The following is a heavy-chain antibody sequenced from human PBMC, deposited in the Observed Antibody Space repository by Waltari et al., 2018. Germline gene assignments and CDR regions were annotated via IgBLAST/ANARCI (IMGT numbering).Heavy chain of an antibody. Sequence: EVQLVESGGGLVQPGGYLRLSCAASGFTFSSYWMHWVRQPPGKGLVWGSRISSDGSSTSYADSVKGRFTISRDNAKNTLYLQMNSLRAEDTAVYYCARDGYSYGLGTFDIWGQGTMVTVSS. J-gene: IGHJ3*02. CDR3: ARDGYSYGLGTFDI. V-gene: IGHV3-74*01. CDR2: ISSDGSST. D-gene: IGHD5-18*01. CDR1: GFTFSSYW.